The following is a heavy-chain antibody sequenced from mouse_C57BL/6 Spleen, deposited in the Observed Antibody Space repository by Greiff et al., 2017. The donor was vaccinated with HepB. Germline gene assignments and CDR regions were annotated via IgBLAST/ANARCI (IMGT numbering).Heavy chain of an antibody. V-gene: IGHV1-26*01. D-gene: IGHD2-4*01. CDR2: INPNNGGT. Sequence: EVQLQQSGPELVKPGASVKISCKASGYTFTDYYMNWVKQSHGKSLEWIGDINPNNGGTSYNQKFKGKATLTVDKSSSTAYMELRSLTSEDSAVYYCARWVYYDYDERTEKAMDYWGQGTSVTVSS. CDR1: GYTFTDYY. J-gene: IGHJ4*01. CDR3: ARWVYYDYDERTEKAMDY.